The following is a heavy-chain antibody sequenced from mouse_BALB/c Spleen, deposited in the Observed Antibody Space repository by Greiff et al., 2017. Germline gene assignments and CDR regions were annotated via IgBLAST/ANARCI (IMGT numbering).Heavy chain of an antibody. Sequence: EVKLVESGGDLVKPGGSLKLSCAASGFTFSSYGMSWVRQTPDKRLEWVATISSGGSYTYYPDSVKGRFTISRDNAKNTLYLQMSSLKSEDTAMYYCARPQLAYWGQGTLVTVSA. CDR2: ISSGGSYT. D-gene: IGHD4-1*02. CDR1: GFTFSSYG. V-gene: IGHV5-6*02. J-gene: IGHJ3*01. CDR3: ARPQLAY.